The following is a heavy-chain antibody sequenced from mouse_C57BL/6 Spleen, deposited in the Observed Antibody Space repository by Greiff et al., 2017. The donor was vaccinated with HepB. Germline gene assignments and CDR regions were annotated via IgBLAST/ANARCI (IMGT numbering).Heavy chain of an antibody. CDR3: ARGETAQAKNAMDY. J-gene: IGHJ4*01. V-gene: IGHV1-69*01. CDR2: IDPSDSYT. CDR1: GYTFTSYW. D-gene: IGHD3-2*02. Sequence: QVQLQQPGAELVMPGASVKLSCKASGYTFTSYWMHWVKQRPGQGLEWIGEIDPSDSYTNYNQKFKGKSTVTVDKSSSTAYMQLSSLTSEDSAVYYCARGETAQAKNAMDYWGQGTSVTVSS.